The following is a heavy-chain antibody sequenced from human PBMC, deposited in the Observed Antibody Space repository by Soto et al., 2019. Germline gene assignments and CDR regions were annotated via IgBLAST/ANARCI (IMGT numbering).Heavy chain of an antibody. V-gene: IGHV1-69*02. J-gene: IGHJ6*03. D-gene: IGHD3-10*01. CDR3: ARSMVRGVRGYYYYMDV. CDR2: IIPILGIA. CDR1: GGTFSSYT. Sequence: ASVKVSCKASGGTFSSYTISWVRQAPGQGLEWMGRIIPILGIANYAQKFQGRVTITADKSTSTAYMELSSLRSEDTAVYYCARSMVRGVRGYYYYMDVWGKGTTVTVSS.